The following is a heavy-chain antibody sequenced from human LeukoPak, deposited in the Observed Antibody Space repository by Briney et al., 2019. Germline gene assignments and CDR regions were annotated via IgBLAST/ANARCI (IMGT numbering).Heavy chain of an antibody. V-gene: IGHV3-30-3*01. J-gene: IGHJ3*01. CDR3: ASGEQQLVLAAFDV. CDR2: ISYDGSNK. Sequence: GGSLRLSCAASGFNFSSYWMSWVRQAPGKGLEWVAVISYDGSNKYYADSVKGRFSISRDNYRNTLYLQMNSLRVEDTALYYCASGEQQLVLAAFDVWGQGTMVTVSS. CDR1: GFNFSSYW. D-gene: IGHD6-13*01.